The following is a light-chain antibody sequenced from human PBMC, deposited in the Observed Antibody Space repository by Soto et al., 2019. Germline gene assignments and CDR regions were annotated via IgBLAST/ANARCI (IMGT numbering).Light chain of an antibody. CDR3: QQYNDWHLMA. Sequence: EIVMTQSPATLSVSPGERATLSCRASQSVSSNLAWYQQKPGQAPRLLIYGASTRATGIPARFSGSGSGTEFTLTISSLQSEDFAVYYCQQYNDWHLMAFGQGTKVEIK. V-gene: IGKV3-15*01. CDR1: QSVSSN. J-gene: IGKJ1*01. CDR2: GAS.